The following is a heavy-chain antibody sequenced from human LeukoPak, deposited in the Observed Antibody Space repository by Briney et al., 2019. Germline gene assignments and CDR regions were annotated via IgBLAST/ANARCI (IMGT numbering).Heavy chain of an antibody. J-gene: IGHJ3*02. CDR3: ATDPAPVVPAAKGGAFDI. Sequence: RASVKVSCKVSGYTLTELSMHWVRQAPGKGLEWMGGFDPEDGETIYAQKFQGRVTMTEDTSTDTAYMELRSLRSEDTAVYYCATDPAPVVPAAKGGAFDIWGQGTMVTVSS. CDR1: GYTLTELS. V-gene: IGHV1-24*01. D-gene: IGHD2-2*01. CDR2: FDPEDGET.